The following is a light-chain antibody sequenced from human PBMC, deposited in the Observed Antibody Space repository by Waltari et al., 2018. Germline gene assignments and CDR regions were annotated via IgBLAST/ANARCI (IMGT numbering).Light chain of an antibody. Sequence: DIVLTQSPATLSLSPGERATLSCRASQSVSNYLAWYQQKPGQAPRLLIFDASNRATGVPPRFSGSGSGTDFTLTISSLEPEDFAVYYCQQRYNWPSLTFGGGTKVEI. V-gene: IGKV3-11*01. CDR1: QSVSNY. CDR3: QQRYNWPSLT. J-gene: IGKJ4*01. CDR2: DAS.